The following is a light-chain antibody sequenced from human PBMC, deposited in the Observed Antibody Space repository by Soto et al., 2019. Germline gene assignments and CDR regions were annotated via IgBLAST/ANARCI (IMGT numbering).Light chain of an antibody. Sequence: IVLTQSPGTLSFSPGERATLSCRASQSVSSCYLAWYQQKPGQAPTLLIYGASSRATGIPDRFSGSGSGTDFTLTISSLEPEDFAVYYCQQYNSSPLTFGEGTKVQIK. CDR2: GAS. CDR3: QQYNSSPLT. CDR1: QSVSSCY. V-gene: IGKV3-20*01. J-gene: IGKJ4*01.